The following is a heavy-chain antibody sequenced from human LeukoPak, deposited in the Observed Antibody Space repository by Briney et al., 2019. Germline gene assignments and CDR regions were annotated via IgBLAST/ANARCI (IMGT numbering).Heavy chain of an antibody. V-gene: IGHV4-59*01. J-gene: IGHJ4*02. D-gene: IGHD4-17*01. CDR3: ARVHGDYVDY. CDR1: GGSISNYY. Sequence: SETLSPTCTVSGGSISNYYWSWIRQPPGKGLEWIGYIYYSGSTNYNPSLKSRVTISVDTSKNQFSLKLSSVTAADTAVYYCARVHGDYVDYWGQGTLVTVSS. CDR2: IYYSGST.